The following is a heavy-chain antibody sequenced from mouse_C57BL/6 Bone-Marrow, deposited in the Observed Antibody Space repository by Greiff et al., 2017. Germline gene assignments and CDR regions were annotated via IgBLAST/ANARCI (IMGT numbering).Heavy chain of an antibody. J-gene: IGHJ4*01. D-gene: IGHD6-1*02. CDR1: GFNIKDDY. V-gene: IGHV14-4*01. CDR2: IDPENVDP. CDR3: TTRQLDHDYAMDY. Sequence: VQLQQSGAELVRPGASVKLSCTASGFNIKDDYMHWVKPRPEQGLEWIGWIDPENVDPDYASKFPGKATITAATSSNTAYLQLSSLTSEDTAVYYCTTRQLDHDYAMDYWGQGTSVTVSS.